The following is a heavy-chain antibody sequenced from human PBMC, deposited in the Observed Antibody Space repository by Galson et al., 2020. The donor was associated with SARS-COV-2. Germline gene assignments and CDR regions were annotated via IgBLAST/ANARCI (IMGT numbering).Heavy chain of an antibody. CDR1: GFTFSDYS. CDR3: ARAASLSIAAHVDL. D-gene: IGHD6-13*01. Sequence: GGSLRLSCATSGFTFSDYSFSWVRQAPGKGLEWVSYISFSGGNTHHADPVKGRFTISRDNVDNLLYLQMDSLRDEDTAVYYCARAASLSIAAHVDLWGRGTLVTVSS. J-gene: IGHJ2*01. CDR2: ISFSGGNT. V-gene: IGHV3-48*02.